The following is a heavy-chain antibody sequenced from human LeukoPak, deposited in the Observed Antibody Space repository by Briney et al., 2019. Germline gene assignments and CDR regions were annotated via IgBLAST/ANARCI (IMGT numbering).Heavy chain of an antibody. CDR2: ISYDGSNK. Sequence: GRSLRLSCAASGFTFSSYGMHWVRQAPGKGLEWVAVISYDGSNKYYADSVKGRFTISRDNSKNTLYLQMNSLRAEDTAVYYCAKVGFDYWGQGTLVTVSS. J-gene: IGHJ4*02. CDR3: AKVGFDY. CDR1: GFTFSSYG. V-gene: IGHV3-30*18.